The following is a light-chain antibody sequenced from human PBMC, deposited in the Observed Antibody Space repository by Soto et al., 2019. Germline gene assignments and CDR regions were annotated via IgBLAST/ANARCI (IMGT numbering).Light chain of an antibody. Sequence: QFVLTQPASVSGSPGQSITISCTGTSSDVGGYNYVSWYQQQAGKAPKLLIYEVNYRPSGVSDRFSGSKYGTTASLTISGLQAEDEADYYCSSYTTTKNCVFGTGTKGTVL. J-gene: IGLJ1*01. CDR2: EVN. CDR1: SSDVGGYNY. CDR3: SSYTTTKNCV. V-gene: IGLV2-14*01.